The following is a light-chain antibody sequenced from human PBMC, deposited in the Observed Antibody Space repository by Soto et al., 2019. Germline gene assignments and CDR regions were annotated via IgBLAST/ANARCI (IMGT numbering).Light chain of an antibody. CDR2: EGS. J-gene: IGLJ2*01. CDR1: SSDVGNYNL. V-gene: IGLV2-23*01. Sequence: QSALTQPASVSGSPGQSITISCTGTSSDVGNYNLVSWYQQHAGKAPKLMIYEGSKRPSGVANRFSGSKSGNTASLTISGLQAEDEADYYCFAYAGSSASVVFGGGTKVTVL. CDR3: FAYAGSSASVV.